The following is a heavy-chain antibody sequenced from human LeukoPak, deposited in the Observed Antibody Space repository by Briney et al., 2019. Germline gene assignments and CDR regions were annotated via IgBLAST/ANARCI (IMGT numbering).Heavy chain of an antibody. D-gene: IGHD3-3*01. Sequence: GGSLRLSCAASGFTFSSYSMNWVRQAPGKGLEWVSSISSSSSYIYYADSVKGRFTISRDNAKNSLYLQTNSLRAEDTAVYYCASVDFWSGLGDYWGQGTLVTVSS. J-gene: IGHJ4*02. CDR1: GFTFSSYS. V-gene: IGHV3-21*03. CDR3: ASVDFWSGLGDY. CDR2: ISSSSSYI.